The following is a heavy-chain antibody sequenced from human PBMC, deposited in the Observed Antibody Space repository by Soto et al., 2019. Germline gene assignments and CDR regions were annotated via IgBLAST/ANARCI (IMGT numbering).Heavy chain of an antibody. V-gene: IGHV3-23*01. J-gene: IGHJ5*02. CDR3: SKDGQGYCSGGSCGLYTS. D-gene: IGHD2-15*01. Sequence: GGSLRLSCAASGFTFNNYAMNWVRQAPGKGLEWVSAVSGSGSSTYYADSVKGRFTISRDNSKNTLYLQMNGLRAEDTAVYYCSKDGQGYCSGGSCGLYTSWGQGTLVTVSS. CDR2: VSGSGSST. CDR1: GFTFNNYA.